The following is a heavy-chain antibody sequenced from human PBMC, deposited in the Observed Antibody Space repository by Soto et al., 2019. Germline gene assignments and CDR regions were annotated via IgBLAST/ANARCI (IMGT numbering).Heavy chain of an antibody. CDR1: GGSVSSSSDY. J-gene: IGHJ6*02. V-gene: IGHV4-61*03. CDR2: IYHTGST. Sequence: QLQQSGPGLVKPSETLSLTCTVSGGSVSSSSDYWSWIRQPPGKGLEWIGYIYHTGSTKYNPSLESRVTISVDTSKNHFSLKLTSVATADTSVYYCARDHDIVDSPPRSQYYYYGMDVWGQGTTVTVSS. D-gene: IGHD5-12*01. CDR3: ARDHDIVDSPPRSQYYYYGMDV.